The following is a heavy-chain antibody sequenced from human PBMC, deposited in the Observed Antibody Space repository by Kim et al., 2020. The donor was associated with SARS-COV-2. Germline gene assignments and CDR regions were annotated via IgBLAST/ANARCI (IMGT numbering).Heavy chain of an antibody. V-gene: IGHV3-21*01. D-gene: IGHD1-1*01. Sequence: GGSLRLSCAASGFTFSSYSMNWVRQAPGKGLEWVSSISSSSSYIYYADSVKGRFTISRDNAKNSLYLQMNSLRAEDTAVYYCARKPYVRTQRSTGFDLWGRGTLVTVSS. CDR2: ISSSSSYI. CDR1: GFTFSSYS. CDR3: ARKPYVRTQRSTGFDL. J-gene: IGHJ2*01.